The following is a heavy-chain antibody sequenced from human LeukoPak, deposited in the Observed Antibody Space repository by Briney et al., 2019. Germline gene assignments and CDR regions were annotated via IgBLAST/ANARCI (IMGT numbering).Heavy chain of an antibody. CDR1: GFTLYDYA. D-gene: IGHD1-26*01. V-gene: IGHV3-9*01. CDR3: AKDLAVGTTPRVYAFDV. CDR2: VNRDSTTI. Sequence: GGSLRLSRAASGFTLYDYAMHWVPQVPGKGLEWVGGVNRDSTTIAYGDSVKGRFTIFRDNARNSLYLQMDSLRTEDTALYYCAKDLAVGTTPRVYAFDVWGQGTMVTVS. J-gene: IGHJ3*01.